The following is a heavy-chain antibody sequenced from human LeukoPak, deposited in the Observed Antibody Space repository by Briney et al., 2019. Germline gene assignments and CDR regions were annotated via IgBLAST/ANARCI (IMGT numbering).Heavy chain of an antibody. J-gene: IGHJ5*02. CDR3: AREGTSGGLNWLDP. V-gene: IGHV4-4*07. D-gene: IGHD3-10*01. CDR1: GGSVSNYY. CDR2: IYTSGST. Sequence: PSETLSLTCSVSGGSVSNYYWSWIRQPAGKGLEWIGRIYTSGSTNYNPSLKSRVTMSVDTSKNQFSLRLSSVNAADTAVYFCAREGTSGGLNWLDPWGQGTLVTVSS.